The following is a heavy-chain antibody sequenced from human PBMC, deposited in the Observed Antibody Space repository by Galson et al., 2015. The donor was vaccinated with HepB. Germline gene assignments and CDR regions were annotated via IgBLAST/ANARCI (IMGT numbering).Heavy chain of an antibody. CDR3: AGESKIVVVVAATHYGMDV. CDR1: GDSVSSNSAA. Sequence: CAISGDSVSSNSAAWNWIRQSPSRGLEWLGRTYYRSKWYNDYAVSVKSRITINPDTSKNQFSLQLNSVTPEDTAVYYCAGESKIVVVVAATHYGMDVRGQGTTVTVSS. D-gene: IGHD2-15*01. J-gene: IGHJ6*02. V-gene: IGHV6-1*01. CDR2: TYYRSKWYN.